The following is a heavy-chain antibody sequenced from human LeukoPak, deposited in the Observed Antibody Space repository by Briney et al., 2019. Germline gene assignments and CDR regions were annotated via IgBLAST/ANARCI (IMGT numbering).Heavy chain of an antibody. J-gene: IGHJ5*02. CDR1: GGTFSSYA. CDR3: AGALHVFSGNYFTWFDP. D-gene: IGHD1-26*01. CDR2: IIPIFGTA. Sequence: ASVKVSCKASGGTFSSYAISWVRQAPGQGLEWMGGIIPIFGTANYAQKFQGRVTITADESTSTAYMELSSLRSEDTAVYYCAGALHVFSGNYFTWFDPWGQGTLVTVSS. V-gene: IGHV1-69*13.